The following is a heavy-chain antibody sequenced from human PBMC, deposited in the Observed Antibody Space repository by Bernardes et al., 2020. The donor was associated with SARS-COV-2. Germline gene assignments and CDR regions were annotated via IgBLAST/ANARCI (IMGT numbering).Heavy chain of an antibody. CDR3: AKGRIAAAGVPGWFDP. V-gene: IGHV3-23*01. Sequence: GGSLRLSCAASGFTFSSYAMRWVRRAPAKGLEWVSAISGSGGSTYYADSVQGRFTISRDNSKNTLYLQMNSLIAEDTAVDYCAKGRIAAAGVPGWFDPWGQGTLVTVSS. J-gene: IGHJ5*02. D-gene: IGHD6-13*01. CDR2: ISGSGGST. CDR1: GFTFSSYA.